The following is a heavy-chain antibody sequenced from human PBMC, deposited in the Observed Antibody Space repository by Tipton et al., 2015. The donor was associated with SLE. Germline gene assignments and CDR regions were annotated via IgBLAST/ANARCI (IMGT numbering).Heavy chain of an antibody. Sequence: TLSLTCTVSGGSISSYYWSWIRQPPGKGLEWIGYIYYSGSTNYNPSLKSRVTISVDTSKNQFSLKLISVNAADTAVYYCARGRSYDSSGYYFYCYYYMDVWGKGTTVSFPS. CDR3: ARGRSYDSSGYYFYCYYYMDV. CDR2: IYYSGST. J-gene: IGHJ6*03. D-gene: IGHD3-22*01. CDR1: GGSISSYY. V-gene: IGHV4-59*01.